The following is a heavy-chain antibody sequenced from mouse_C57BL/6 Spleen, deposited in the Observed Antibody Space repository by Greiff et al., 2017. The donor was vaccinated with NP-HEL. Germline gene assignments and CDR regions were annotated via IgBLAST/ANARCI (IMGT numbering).Heavy chain of an antibody. Sequence: VKLQQPGTELVKPGASVKLSCKASGYTFTSYWMHWVKQRPGQGLEWIGNINPSNGGTNYNEKFKSKATLTVDKSSSTAYMQLSSLTSEDSAVYYCARHIYYDYDDVVDYWGQGTTLTVSS. CDR2: INPSNGGT. CDR3: ARHIYYDYDDVVDY. J-gene: IGHJ2*01. CDR1: GYTFTSYW. V-gene: IGHV1-53*01. D-gene: IGHD2-4*01.